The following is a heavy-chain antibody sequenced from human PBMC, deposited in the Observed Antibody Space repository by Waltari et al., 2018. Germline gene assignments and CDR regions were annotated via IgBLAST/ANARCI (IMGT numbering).Heavy chain of an antibody. J-gene: IGHJ4*02. CDR1: GGSISSSSYY. D-gene: IGHD2-15*01. CDR3: ARDLCSGGSCYPGHFDY. CDR2: IYYSGGT. Sequence: QLQLQESGPGLVTPSEPLSLTCTVSGGSISSSSYYWGWIRQPPGKGLEWIGSIYYSGGTYYKPSLKSRVTISVDTSKNQFSLKLSSVTAADTAGYYCARDLCSGGSCYPGHFDYWGQGTLVIVSS. V-gene: IGHV4-39*07.